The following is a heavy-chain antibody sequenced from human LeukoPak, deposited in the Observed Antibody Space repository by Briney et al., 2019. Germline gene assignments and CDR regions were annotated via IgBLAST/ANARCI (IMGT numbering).Heavy chain of an antibody. Sequence: GGSLRLSCAASGFTFSDYYMSWIPQGPGKGLEWVSYISSSSSYTNYADSVKGRFTISRDNAKNSLYLQMNSLRAEDTAVYYCARVGVVVVAATNWFDPWGQGTLVTVSS. J-gene: IGHJ5*02. CDR1: GFTFSDYY. CDR3: ARVGVVVVAATNWFDP. V-gene: IGHV3-11*05. D-gene: IGHD2-15*01. CDR2: ISSSSSYT.